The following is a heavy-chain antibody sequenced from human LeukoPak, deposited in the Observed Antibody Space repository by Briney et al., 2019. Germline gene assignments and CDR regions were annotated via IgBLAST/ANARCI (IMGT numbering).Heavy chain of an antibody. CDR2: IWYDGSNK. Sequence: GGSLRLSCAASGFTFSSYGMHWVRQAPGKGLEWVAVIWYDGSNKYYADSVKGRFTISRDNSKNTLNLQMNSLRAEDTAVYYCARDTQLRYFDWIDYWGQGTLVTVSS. J-gene: IGHJ4*02. V-gene: IGHV3-33*01. D-gene: IGHD3-9*01. CDR3: ARDTQLRYFDWIDY. CDR1: GFTFSSYG.